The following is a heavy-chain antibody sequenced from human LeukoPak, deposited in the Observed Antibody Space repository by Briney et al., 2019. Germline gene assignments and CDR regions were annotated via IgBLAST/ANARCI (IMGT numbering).Heavy chain of an antibody. Sequence: GGSLRLSCAASXXTVXSXXXXXXXXXXGXXXXWXXVXXXXXXXXXXXSVXGRFTISRDNSKNTLYLQMNSLRAEDTAVYYCARAYSSSWYTTSYYDSSAPPGYFDYWGQGTLVTVSS. CDR2: XXXXXXX. J-gene: IGHJ4*02. CDR3: ARAYSSSWYTTSYYDSSAPPGYFDY. V-gene: IGHV3-66*01. D-gene: IGHD6-13*01. CDR1: XXTVXSXX.